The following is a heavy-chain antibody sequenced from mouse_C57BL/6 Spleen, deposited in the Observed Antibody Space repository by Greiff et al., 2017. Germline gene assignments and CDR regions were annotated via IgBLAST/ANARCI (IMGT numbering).Heavy chain of an antibody. CDR1: GYTFTSYT. CDR2: INPSSGYT. V-gene: IGHV1-4*01. Sequence: QVQLQQSGAELARPGASVKMSCKASGYTFTSYTMHWVKQRPGQGLEWIGYINPSSGYTKYNQKFKDKATLTADKSSSTAYMQLSSLTSEDSAVYYCARRDYGSSLYAMDYWGQGTSVTVSS. D-gene: IGHD1-1*01. J-gene: IGHJ4*01. CDR3: ARRDYGSSLYAMDY.